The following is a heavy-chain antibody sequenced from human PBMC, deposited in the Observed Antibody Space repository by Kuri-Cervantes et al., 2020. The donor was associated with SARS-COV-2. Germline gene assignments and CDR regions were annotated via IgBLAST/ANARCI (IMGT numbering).Heavy chain of an antibody. CDR1: GFTFSNYA. Sequence: GGSLRLSRAASGFTFSNYAMHWVRQTPGEGLEWVAITSYDGTSKYYADSVKGRFTISRDNSKNTLYLQMNNLRGDDTAVYFCARGRVGVQDFWGQGTLVTVSS. V-gene: IGHV3-30-3*01. D-gene: IGHD2-21*01. CDR2: TSYDGTSK. CDR3: ARGRVGVQDF. J-gene: IGHJ4*02.